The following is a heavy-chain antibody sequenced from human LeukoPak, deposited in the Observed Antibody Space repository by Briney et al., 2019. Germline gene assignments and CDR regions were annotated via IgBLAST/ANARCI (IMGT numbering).Heavy chain of an antibody. Sequence: GGSLRLSCAASGFTFSSYWMTWVRQAPGKGLEWVANIKQDGSEVYYVDFVKGRFTISRDNAENSLYLQMSSLRGEDTAVYSCARVGFCSDSSCHAAGWYFDLWGRGTLVTVSS. V-gene: IGHV3-7*01. CDR1: GFTFSSYW. D-gene: IGHD2-15*01. CDR2: IKQDGSEV. J-gene: IGHJ2*01. CDR3: ARVGFCSDSSCHAAGWYFDL.